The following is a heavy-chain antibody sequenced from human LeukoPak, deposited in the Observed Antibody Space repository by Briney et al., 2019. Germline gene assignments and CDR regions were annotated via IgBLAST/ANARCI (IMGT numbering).Heavy chain of an antibody. V-gene: IGHV3-21*01. Sequence: GGSLRLSCAASGFTFSSYSMNWVRQAPGKGLEWVSSISSSNIYIFYSDSVKGRFTISRDNAKNSLYLQMNSLRAEDTAVYYCARDSPSGYTYAPSVDYWGQGTLVTVSS. CDR1: GFTFSSYS. D-gene: IGHD5-18*01. CDR2: ISSSNIYI. CDR3: ARDSPSGYTYAPSVDY. J-gene: IGHJ4*02.